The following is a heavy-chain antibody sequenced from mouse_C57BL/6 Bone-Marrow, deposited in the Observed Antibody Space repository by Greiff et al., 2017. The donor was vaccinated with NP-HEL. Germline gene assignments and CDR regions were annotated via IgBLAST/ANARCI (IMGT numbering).Heavy chain of an antibody. Sequence: QVQLQQPGAELVKPGASVKLSCKASGYTFTSYWMHWVKQRPGQGLEWIGMIHPNSGSTNYNEKFKSKDTLTVDKSSSTAYMQLSSLTSEDSAVYYCAREGIYDDYYLDYWGQGTTLTVSS. CDR3: AREGIYDDYYLDY. J-gene: IGHJ2*01. V-gene: IGHV1-64*01. CDR1: GYTFTSYW. D-gene: IGHD2-3*01. CDR2: IHPNSGST.